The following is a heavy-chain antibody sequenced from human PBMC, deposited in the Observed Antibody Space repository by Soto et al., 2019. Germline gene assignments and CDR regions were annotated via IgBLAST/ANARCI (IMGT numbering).Heavy chain of an antibody. J-gene: IGHJ4*02. Sequence: ASVKVSCKASGYTFTSYDINWVRRATGQGLEWMGWMNPNSGNTGYAQKFQGRVTMTRNTSISTAYMELSSLRSEDTAVYYCARGYLVDYGDSYYFEYWGQGTLVTVSS. CDR1: GYTFTSYD. V-gene: IGHV1-8*01. CDR3: ARGYLVDYGDSYYFEY. CDR2: MNPNSGNT. D-gene: IGHD4-17*01.